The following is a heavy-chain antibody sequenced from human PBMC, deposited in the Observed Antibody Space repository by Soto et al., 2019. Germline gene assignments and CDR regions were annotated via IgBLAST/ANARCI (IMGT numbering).Heavy chain of an antibody. D-gene: IGHD6-13*01. Sequence: EVQLLESGGGLVQPGGSLRLSCAASGFTFNVHALSWVRQAPGKGLEWVSAIVGSGGRTYYADSVKGRFTISRDNSKNTVFLQMNSLRAEDTAIYYCAKDPAGMYSSGWSSSFDYWGQGALVTVSS. V-gene: IGHV3-23*01. CDR1: GFTFNVHA. J-gene: IGHJ4*02. CDR2: IVGSGGRT. CDR3: AKDPAGMYSSGWSSSFDY.